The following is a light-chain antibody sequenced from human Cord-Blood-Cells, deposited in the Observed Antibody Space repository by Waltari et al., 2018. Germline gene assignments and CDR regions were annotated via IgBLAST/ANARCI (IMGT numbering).Light chain of an antibody. J-gene: IGKJ1*01. CDR2: DAS. Sequence: DLQMTQSPSTLSASVGDRVTITCRASQSISSWLAWYQQKPGKAPKLLIYDASSLESGVPSMFGGSGSGTEFTLTISSLQPDDVATYCCQQYNSYWTFGQGTKVEIK. CDR3: QQYNSYWT. V-gene: IGKV1-5*01. CDR1: QSISSW.